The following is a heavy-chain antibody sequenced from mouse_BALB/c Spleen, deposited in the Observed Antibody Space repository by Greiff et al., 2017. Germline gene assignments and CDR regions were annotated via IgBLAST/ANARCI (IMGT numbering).Heavy chain of an antibody. Sequence: EVKLMESGGGLVKPGGSLKLSCAASGFTFSDYYMYWVRQTPEKRLEWVATISDGGSYTYYPDSVKGRFTISRDNAKNNLYLQMSSLKSEDTAMYYCARDRGAMDDWGEGTSVTVSS. CDR2: ISDGGSYT. J-gene: IGHJ4*01. CDR3: ARDRGAMDD. CDR1: GFTFSDYY. V-gene: IGHV5-4*02.